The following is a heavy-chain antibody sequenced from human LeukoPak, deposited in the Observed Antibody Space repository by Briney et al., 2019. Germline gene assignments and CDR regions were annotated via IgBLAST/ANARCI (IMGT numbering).Heavy chain of an antibody. J-gene: IGHJ4*02. Sequence: GGSLRLSCAASGFTFSIYSMNWVRQAPGKGLEWVSYISSSSSTIYYADSVKGRFTISRDNVKKSLYLQMNSLRAEDTAVYYCARHSRKDVLRYFDWLFAFDYWGQGTLVTVSS. V-gene: IGHV3-48*01. CDR2: ISSSSSTI. CDR3: ARHSRKDVLRYFDWLFAFDY. D-gene: IGHD3-9*01. CDR1: GFTFSIYS.